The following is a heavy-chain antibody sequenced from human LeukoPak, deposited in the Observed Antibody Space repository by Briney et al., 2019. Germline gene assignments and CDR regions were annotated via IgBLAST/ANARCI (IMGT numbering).Heavy chain of an antibody. V-gene: IGHV1-69*13. CDR2: IFPVFGTP. Sequence: GASVKVSCKASGGTFSTFAVNWVRQAPGQGLEWMGGIFPVFGTPTYAQKFQGRVTITADESTRTAHMELSSLRSDDTAVYYCARGPHTSSWYKHAFDIWAQGTMVTVSS. CDR1: GGTFSTFA. CDR3: ARGPHTSSWYKHAFDI. J-gene: IGHJ3*02. D-gene: IGHD6-13*01.